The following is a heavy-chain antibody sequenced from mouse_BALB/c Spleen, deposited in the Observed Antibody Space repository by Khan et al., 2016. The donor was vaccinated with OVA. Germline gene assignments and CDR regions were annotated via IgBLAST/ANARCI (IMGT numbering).Heavy chain of an antibody. J-gene: IGHJ4*01. CDR1: GFSLNDYG. CDR2: IWGGGST. CDR3: AKGVWSYYYTLDY. Sequence: QVQLKESGPGLVAPSQNLSITCTVSGFSLNDYGVSWIRQPPGKGLEWLGVIWGGGSTYYNSALKSRLSITKENSKSQVFLKMSSLQSDDTASFYCAKGVWSYYYTLDYWGQGTSVTVSS. V-gene: IGHV2-6-5*01.